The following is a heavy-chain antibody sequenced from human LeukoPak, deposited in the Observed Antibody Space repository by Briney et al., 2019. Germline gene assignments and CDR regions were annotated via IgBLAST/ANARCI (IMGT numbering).Heavy chain of an antibody. V-gene: IGHV3-23*01. CDR1: GFTFSSYA. CDR2: ISGSGGST. J-gene: IGHJ4*02. D-gene: IGHD4-17*01. Sequence: GGSLRLSCAASGFTFSSYAMSWVRQAPGKGLEWVSTISGSGGSTYYAASVKGRFTISRDNSKNTLYLQMSSLRAEDTAVYYCAKLGDYYGAIPADYWGQGTLVTASS. CDR3: AKLGDYYGAIPADY.